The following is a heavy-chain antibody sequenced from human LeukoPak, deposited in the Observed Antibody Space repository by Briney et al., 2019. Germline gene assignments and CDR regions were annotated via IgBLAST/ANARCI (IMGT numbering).Heavy chain of an antibody. D-gene: IGHD3-16*01. CDR2: ITGSGTGT. Sequence: PGGSLRLSCAASRFTFSSYVMSWVRQAPGKGLEWVSSITGSGTGTFYADSVRGRFTISRDNSKKTVYLQMNSLIVEDTAVYYCANGGGGFWGQGTLVTVSS. J-gene: IGHJ4*02. CDR3: ANGGGGF. CDR1: RFTFSSYV. V-gene: IGHV3-23*01.